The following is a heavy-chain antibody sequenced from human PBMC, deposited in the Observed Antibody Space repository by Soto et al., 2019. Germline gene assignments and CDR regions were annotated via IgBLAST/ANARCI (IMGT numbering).Heavy chain of an antibody. CDR2: INPTGGGRT. CDR3: AKVGEKAGDRDLDYYYYGIDV. D-gene: IGHD2-21*02. Sequence: ASVKVSCKPSGNTFSNSYMHWVRQAPGQGLEWMGIINPTGGGRTTYAQTLQGRLTVTRDTSTSTVYMELSSLRSEDTAVYYCAKVGEKAGDRDLDYYYYGIDVWGQGTTVTVSS. V-gene: IGHV1-46*01. J-gene: IGHJ6*02. CDR1: GNTFSNSY.